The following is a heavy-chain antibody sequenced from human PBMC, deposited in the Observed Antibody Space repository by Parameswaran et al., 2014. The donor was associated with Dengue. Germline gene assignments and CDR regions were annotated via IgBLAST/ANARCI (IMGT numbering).Heavy chain of an antibody. V-gene: IGHV3-11*01. CDR3: ARDPTGNRGSQSFDY. CDR2: ISNSGSTT. D-gene: IGHD1-26*01. Sequence: WIRQPPGKGLEWVSYISNSGSTTNYADSLKGRFTISRDNAKKSLYLQIDRLSAEDTALYYCARDPTGNRGSQSFDYWGQGTLVTVSS. J-gene: IGHJ4*02.